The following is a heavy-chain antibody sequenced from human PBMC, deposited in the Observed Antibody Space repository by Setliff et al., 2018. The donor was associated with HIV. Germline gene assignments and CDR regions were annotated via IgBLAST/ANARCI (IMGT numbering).Heavy chain of an antibody. D-gene: IGHD3-16*01. CDR1: GGSISSYY. CDR3: ARGTLYYDYVWGTPFPFDY. J-gene: IGHJ4*02. Sequence: PSETLSLTCNVSGGSISSYYWSWIRQPPGKGLEYIGYIYSNGGTNYNPSLKSRVTISIDTSKNQFSLRLSSVTAADTAVYYCARGTLYYDYVWGTPFPFDYWGQGTLVTVS. CDR2: IYSNGGT. V-gene: IGHV4-59*01.